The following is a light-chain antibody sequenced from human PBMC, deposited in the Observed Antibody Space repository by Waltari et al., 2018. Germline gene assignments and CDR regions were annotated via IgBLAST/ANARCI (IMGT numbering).Light chain of an antibody. V-gene: IGKV3-20*01. CDR2: GAS. J-gene: IGKJ1*01. CDR3: QQYGSSPRT. CDR1: QSVSSSY. Sequence: LTQSPGTLSLSPGERATLSCTASQSVSSSYLAWYQQKPGQAPRLLIYGASSRATGIPDRFSGSGSGTDFTLTISRLEPEDFAVYYCQQYGSSPRTFGQGTKVEIK.